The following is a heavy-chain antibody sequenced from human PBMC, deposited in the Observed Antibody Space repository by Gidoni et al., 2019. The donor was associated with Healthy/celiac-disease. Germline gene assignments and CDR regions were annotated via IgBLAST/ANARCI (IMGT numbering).Heavy chain of an antibody. CDR1: GFTFSSYA. V-gene: IGHV3-23*01. D-gene: IGHD3-16*02. CDR3: AKGSHDYVWGSYRADY. J-gene: IGHJ4*02. Sequence: EVQLLESGGGLVQPGGSLRPSCAASGFTFSSYAMGWVRQAPGKGLEWVSAISGSGGSTYYADSVKGRFTIARDNSKNTLYLQMNSLRAEDTAVYYCAKGSHDYVWGSYRADYWGQGTLVTVSS. CDR2: ISGSGGST.